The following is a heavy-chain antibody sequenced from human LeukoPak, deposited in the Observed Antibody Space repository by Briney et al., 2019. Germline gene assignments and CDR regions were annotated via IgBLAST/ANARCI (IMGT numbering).Heavy chain of an antibody. CDR2: IYDSGTT. CDR3: ARHFYDSRGGYSFALDF. Sequence: SETLSLTCTVSGGSVSGYYWSWIRQPPGKGLEWIGYIYDSGTTQYNPALQSRVTISVDTSTNQLSLMLSSVTAADTAVYHRARHFYDSRGGYSFALDFWGQGVLVTVSS. D-gene: IGHD1-26*01. CDR1: GGSVSGYY. V-gene: IGHV4-59*08. J-gene: IGHJ4*02.